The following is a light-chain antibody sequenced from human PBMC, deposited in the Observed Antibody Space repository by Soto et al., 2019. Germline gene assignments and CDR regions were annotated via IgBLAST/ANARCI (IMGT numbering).Light chain of an antibody. CDR2: GAS. J-gene: IGKJ1*01. CDR3: QQYNNCPKT. Sequence: ERVMTQSPATLSVSPGERATLSCRASQSVSSNLAWYQQKPGQVPRLLIYGASTRATGIPARFSGSGSATEFTLTINSLQSEDFAVYYGQQYNNCPKTFCQGTNVDLK. CDR1: QSVSSN. V-gene: IGKV3-15*01.